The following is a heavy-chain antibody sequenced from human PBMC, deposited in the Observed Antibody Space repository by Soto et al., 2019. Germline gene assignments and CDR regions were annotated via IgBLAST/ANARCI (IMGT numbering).Heavy chain of an antibody. CDR3: ARTPMVRGDSDAFDI. D-gene: IGHD3-10*01. V-gene: IGHV3-33*01. CDR1: GFTFSSYG. J-gene: IGHJ3*02. CDR2: IWYDGSNK. Sequence: GGSLRLSCAASGFTFSSYGMHWVRQAPGKGLEWVAVIWYDGSNKYYADSVKGRFTISRDNSKNTVYLQMNSLRAEDTAVYYCARTPMVRGDSDAFDIWGQGTMVTVSS.